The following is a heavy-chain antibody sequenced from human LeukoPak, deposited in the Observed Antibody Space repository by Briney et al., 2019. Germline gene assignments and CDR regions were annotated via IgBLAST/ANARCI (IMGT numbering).Heavy chain of an antibody. J-gene: IGHJ4*02. CDR3: AKELYSSSASDY. D-gene: IGHD6-13*01. CDR2: ISGSGGST. Sequence: GGSLRLSCAASGFAFNTYAMSWIRQAPGKGLEWVSAISGSGGSTYYADSVKGRFTISRDNSKNTLYLQMNSLRAEDTAVYYCAKELYSSSASDYWGQGTLVTVSS. CDR1: GFAFNTYA. V-gene: IGHV3-23*01.